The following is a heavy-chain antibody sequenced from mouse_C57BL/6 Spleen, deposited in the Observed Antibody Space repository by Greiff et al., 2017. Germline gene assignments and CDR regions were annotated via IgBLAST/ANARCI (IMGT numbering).Heavy chain of an antibody. CDR2: ISSGSSTI. J-gene: IGHJ4*01. CDR3: ARPSGTGGYYAMDY. CDR1: GFPFRDYG. V-gene: IGHV5-17*01. Sequence: EVKLMESGGGLVKPGGSLPLSCAASGFPFRDYGMHWVRQAPEKGLAWVAYISSGSSTIYYADTVKGRFTISSDNAKNHLFLQMTSLRSEDTAMYYCARPSGTGGYYAMDYWGQGTSVTVSS. D-gene: IGHD4-1*01.